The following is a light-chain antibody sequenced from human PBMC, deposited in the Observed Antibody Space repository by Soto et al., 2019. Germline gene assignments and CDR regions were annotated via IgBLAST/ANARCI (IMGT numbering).Light chain of an antibody. CDR3: QQRSNWPLT. V-gene: IGKV3-11*01. CDR2: DAS. CDR1: QSVSSY. Sequence: EIVLTQSPATLSLSPGERATHSCRASQSVSSYLAWYQQRPGQAPRLLMYDASNRATGIPARFSGSGSGTDFTLTISSLEPEDFALYYCQQRSNWPLTFGGGTKVEI. J-gene: IGKJ4*01.